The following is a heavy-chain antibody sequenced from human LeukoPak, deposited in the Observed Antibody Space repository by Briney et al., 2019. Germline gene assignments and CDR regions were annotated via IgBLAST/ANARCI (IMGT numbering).Heavy chain of an antibody. Sequence: SETLSLTCSVSGGSISSYYWSWIRQPPGQGLEWIGYIFYSGSTNYNPCLRSRVTISVDTSKNQFSLKLSSVTAADTAVYYCARVAGYSSRPFDNWDQGTLVTVSS. CDR1: GGSISSYY. D-gene: IGHD6-13*01. J-gene: IGHJ4*02. CDR2: IFYSGST. CDR3: ARVAGYSSRPFDN. V-gene: IGHV4-59*01.